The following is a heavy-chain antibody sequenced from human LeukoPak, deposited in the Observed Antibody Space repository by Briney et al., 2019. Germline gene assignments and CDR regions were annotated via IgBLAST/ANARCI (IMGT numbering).Heavy chain of an antibody. D-gene: IGHD3-22*01. CDR2: IIPIFGTA. V-gene: IGHV1-69*06. CDR1: GGTFSSYA. CDR3: AATYYYDSSGLYMTPDY. J-gene: IGHJ4*02. Sequence: SVKVSCKASGGTFSSYAISWVRQAPGQGLEWMGGIIPIFGTANYAQKFQGRVTITADKSTSTAYMELSSLRSEDTAVYYCAATYYYDSSGLYMTPDYWGQGTLVTVSS.